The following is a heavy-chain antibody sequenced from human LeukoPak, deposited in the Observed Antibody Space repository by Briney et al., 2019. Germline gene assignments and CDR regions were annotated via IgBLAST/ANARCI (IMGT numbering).Heavy chain of an antibody. CDR3: ARGLWFGAWDAFDI. V-gene: IGHV6-1*01. D-gene: IGHD3-10*01. CDR2: TYYRSKWYN. CDR1: GDSVSSKSAA. Sequence: SQTLSLTCAISGDSVSSKSAAWNWIRQSPSRGLEWLGRTYYRSKWYNDYAVSVKSRITINPDTSKNQFSLHLNSVTPEDTAVFYCARGLWFGAWDAFDIWGQGTMVTVSS. J-gene: IGHJ3*02.